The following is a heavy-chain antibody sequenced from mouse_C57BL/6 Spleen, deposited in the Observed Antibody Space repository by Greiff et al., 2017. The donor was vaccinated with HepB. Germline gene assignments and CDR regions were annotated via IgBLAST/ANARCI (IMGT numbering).Heavy chain of an antibody. Sequence: DVKLQESGAELVRPGASVKLSCTASGFNIKDDYMHWVKQRPEQGLEWIGWIDPENGDTEYASKFQGKATITADTSSNTAYLQLSSLTSEDTAGYYCTTRGNFSWFAYWGQGTLVTVSA. CDR2: IDPENGDT. CDR1: GFNIKDDY. D-gene: IGHD2-1*01. CDR3: TTRGNFSWFAY. J-gene: IGHJ3*01. V-gene: IGHV14-4*01.